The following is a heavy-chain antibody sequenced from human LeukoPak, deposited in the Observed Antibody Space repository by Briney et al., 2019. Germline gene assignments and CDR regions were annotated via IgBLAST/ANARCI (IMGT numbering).Heavy chain of an antibody. CDR1: GGSFSGYY. Sequence: SETLSLTCAVSGGSFSGYYWSWIRQPPGKGLEWIGEINHSGSTNYNPSLKSRVTMSVDTSKNQFSLKLSSVTAVDTAVYYCASFDNIVGATEWGQGTLVTVSS. CDR2: INHSGST. CDR3: ASFDNIVGATE. V-gene: IGHV4-34*01. D-gene: IGHD1-26*01. J-gene: IGHJ4*02.